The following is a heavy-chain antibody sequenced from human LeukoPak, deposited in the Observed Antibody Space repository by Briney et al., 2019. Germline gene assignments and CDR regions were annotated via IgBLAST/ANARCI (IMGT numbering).Heavy chain of an antibody. J-gene: IGHJ5*02. V-gene: IGHV4-59*01. CDR2: IYYSGST. CDR1: GGSISSYY. D-gene: IGHD3-10*01. CDR3: GGVLWFGNAPNWFDP. Sequence: SETLSLTCTVSGGSISSYYWSWIRQPPGKGLEWIGYIYYSGSTNYNPSLRSQVTISVDTSKNQSSLKLSSVTVAASAVFYCGGVLWFGNAPNWFDPWGQGTLVTVSS.